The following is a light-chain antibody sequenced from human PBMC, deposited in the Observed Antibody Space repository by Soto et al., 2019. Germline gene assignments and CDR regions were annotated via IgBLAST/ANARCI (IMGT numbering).Light chain of an antibody. CDR2: DVS. Sequence: QSALTQPRSVSGSPGQSVAISCTGTSSDVGGYNYVSWYRQHPGKAPKLMIYDVSKRPSGVPDRFSGSKSGNTASLTISGLQADDEADYFCGTWDDSLSGPIFGRGTQLTVL. CDR1: SSDVGGYNY. V-gene: IGLV2-11*01. CDR3: GTWDDSLSGPI. J-gene: IGLJ2*01.